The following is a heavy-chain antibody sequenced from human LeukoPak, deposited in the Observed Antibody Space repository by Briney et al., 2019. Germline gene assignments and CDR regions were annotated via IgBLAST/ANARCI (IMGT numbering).Heavy chain of an antibody. D-gene: IGHD2-2*01. Sequence: SETLSLTCTVSGGSISNNDYFWGWIRQPPGKGLEWIGSMNYGGSTHDNPSLKSRVTISVDTSKNQVYLKLSSVTAADTAVYYCARRVPGRSGNWFDPWGQGTLVTVSS. CDR1: GGSISNNDYF. J-gene: IGHJ5*02. CDR3: ARRVPGRSGNWFDP. V-gene: IGHV4-39*01. CDR2: MNYGGST.